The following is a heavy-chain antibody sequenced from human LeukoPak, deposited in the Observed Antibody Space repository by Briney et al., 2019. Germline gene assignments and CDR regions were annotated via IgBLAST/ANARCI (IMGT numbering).Heavy chain of an antibody. CDR1: GGTFSSYA. CDR3: ARGPTGWYQGDY. V-gene: IGHV1-69*04. CDR2: IIPILGIA. D-gene: IGHD2-15*01. J-gene: IGHJ4*02. Sequence: GASVKVSCKASGGTFSSYAISWVRQAPGQGLEWMGRIIPILGIANYAQKFQGRVTITADKSTSTAYMELSSLRSEDTAVYYCARGPTGWYQGDYWGQGTLVTVSS.